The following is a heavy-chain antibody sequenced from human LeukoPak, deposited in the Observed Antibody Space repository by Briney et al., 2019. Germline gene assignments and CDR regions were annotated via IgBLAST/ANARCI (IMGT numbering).Heavy chain of an antibody. D-gene: IGHD3-16*02. CDR1: GGSISSGGYS. Sequence: SETLSLTCTVSGGSISSGGYSWSWIRQPPGKGLEWIGYVYYSGSTYYNPSLKSRVTISVDTSKNQFSLKLNSVTAADTAVYYCASGPSVYDYFWGSFRPYYFGYWGQGTLVTVSS. CDR2: VYYSGST. J-gene: IGHJ4*02. V-gene: IGHV4-30-4*07. CDR3: ASGPSVYDYFWGSFRPYYFGY.